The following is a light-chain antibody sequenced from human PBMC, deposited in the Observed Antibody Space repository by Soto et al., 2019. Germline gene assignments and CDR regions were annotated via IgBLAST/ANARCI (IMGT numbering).Light chain of an antibody. J-gene: IGKJ3*01. CDR1: QDISNY. CDR3: QQSYVNPFT. CDR2: GAS. V-gene: IGKV1-39*01. Sequence: DIQMTQSPSSLSASVGDRVTITCRASQDISNYLNWYQQKPGKAPKLLIYGASSSQSGVSSRFSGSGSGTHFTLTISSLQREDVATYYCQQSYVNPFTFGPGNKVEI.